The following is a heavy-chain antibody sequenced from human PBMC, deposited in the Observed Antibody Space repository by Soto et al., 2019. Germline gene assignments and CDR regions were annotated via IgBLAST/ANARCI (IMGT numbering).Heavy chain of an antibody. V-gene: IGHV5-10-1*01. CDR2: IDPSDSYT. Sequence: GESLKISCKGSGYSFTSYWISWVRQMPGKGLEWMGRIDPSDSYTNYSPSFQGHVTISADKPISTAYLQWSSLKASDTAMYYCARHQYALKTYSSSWYYYYGMDVWGQGTTVTVSS. J-gene: IGHJ6*02. CDR3: ARHQYALKTYSSSWYYYYGMDV. D-gene: IGHD6-13*01. CDR1: GYSFTSYW.